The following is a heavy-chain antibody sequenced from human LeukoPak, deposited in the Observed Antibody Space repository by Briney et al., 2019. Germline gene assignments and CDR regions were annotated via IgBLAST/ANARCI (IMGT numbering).Heavy chain of an antibody. Sequence: GGSLRLSCAASGFALSSHWMTWVRQVPGRGPEWVANVNRDGSETYYLDSVKGRFTISKDNAKNSLYLQMNSLRAEDTALYHGARNKGLAFGGQGPTVTVSS. CDR3: ARNKGLAF. V-gene: IGHV3-7*03. J-gene: IGHJ6*02. CDR2: VNRDGSET. CDR1: GFALSSHW.